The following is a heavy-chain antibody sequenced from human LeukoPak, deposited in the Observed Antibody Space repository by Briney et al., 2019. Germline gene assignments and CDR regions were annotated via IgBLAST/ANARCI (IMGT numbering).Heavy chain of an antibody. CDR2: ISAYNGNT. V-gene: IGHV1-18*01. J-gene: IGHJ4*02. Sequence: GASVKVSCKASGYTFTSYGISWVRQAPGQGLEWMGWISAYNGNTNYAQKLQGRVTMTTDTSTSTAYMELRSLRSDDTAVYYCARDSPLHLGYCSSTSCYDPIGFWGQGTLVTVSS. CDR1: GYTFTSYG. D-gene: IGHD2-2*01. CDR3: ARDSPLHLGYCSSTSCYDPIGF.